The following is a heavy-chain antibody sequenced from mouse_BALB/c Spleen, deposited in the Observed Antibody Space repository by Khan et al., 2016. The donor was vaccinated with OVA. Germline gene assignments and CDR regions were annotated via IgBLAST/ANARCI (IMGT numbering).Heavy chain of an antibody. CDR2: ISDGGSYT. J-gene: IGHJ3*01. Sequence: EVELVESGGGLVKPGGSLKLSCAASGFTFSDYYMYWVRQTPEKRLEWVATISDGGSYTYYPDSVKGRFTISRDNAKNNLYLQRSSLKSEDTAMYYCAGAGYGGFAYWGQGTLVTVSA. D-gene: IGHD1-1*02. CDR3: AGAGYGGFAY. V-gene: IGHV5-4*02. CDR1: GFTFSDYY.